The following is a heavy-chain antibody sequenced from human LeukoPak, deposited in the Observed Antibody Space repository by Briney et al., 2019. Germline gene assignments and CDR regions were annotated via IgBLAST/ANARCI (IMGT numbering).Heavy chain of an antibody. CDR1: GSTFSSYG. J-gene: IGHJ3*02. CDR2: ISDDGGDE. Sequence: PGGSLRLSCAASGSTFSSYGMHWVRQAPSSGLGWVAVISDDGGDEYYADSVKGRFTISRDNSKNTLYLQMNSLRAEDTAVYYCAKDQIFGIVWSKTAEVAFDMWGQGTMVTVSS. CDR3: AKDQIFGIVWSKTAEVAFDM. D-gene: IGHD3-3*01. V-gene: IGHV3-30*18.